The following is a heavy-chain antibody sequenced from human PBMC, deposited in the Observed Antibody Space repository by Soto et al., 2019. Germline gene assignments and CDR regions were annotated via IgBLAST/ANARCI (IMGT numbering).Heavy chain of an antibody. CDR1: GYTLTDYY. V-gene: IGHV1-2*02. CDR2: INPNTGDT. J-gene: IGHJ6*02. CDR3: AREGRGYSGYVVYYSGMDV. D-gene: IGHD5-12*01. Sequence: ASVKVSCKASGYTLTDYYMHWVRRAPGQGPEWMGWINPNTGDTNYAQKFQGRVTMTRDTSISTAYMELSSLRSDDTAVYFCAREGRGYSGYVVYYSGMDVWGQGTAVTVYS.